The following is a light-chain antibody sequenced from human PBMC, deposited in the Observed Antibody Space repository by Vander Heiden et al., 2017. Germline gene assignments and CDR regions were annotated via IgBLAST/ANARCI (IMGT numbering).Light chain of an antibody. J-gene: IGKJ5*01. CDR2: DTS. CDR1: QSLTNTY. Sequence: IVLTQSPGTLSLSPGERATLSCRASQSLTNTYLAWYHQKPGQAPRLLMYDTSTRATGIPDRFSASGSGTDFTLTISRLEPEDFAVYYCQQYDISPITFGQGTRLEIK. V-gene: IGKV3-20*01. CDR3: QQYDISPIT.